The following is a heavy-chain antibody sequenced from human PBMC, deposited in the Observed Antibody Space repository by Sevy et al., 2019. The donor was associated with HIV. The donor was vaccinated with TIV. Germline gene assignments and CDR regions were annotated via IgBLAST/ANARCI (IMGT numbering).Heavy chain of an antibody. J-gene: IGHJ6*02. V-gene: IGHV3-53*01. Sequence: GGSLRLSCAASGFTVSSNYMSWVRQAPGKGLEWVSVIYSGGSTYYADSVKGRFTISRDYSKNTLYLQMNSLRAEDTAVYYCARAFGDGYYYYGMDVWGQGTTVTVSS. CDR2: IYSGGST. D-gene: IGHD3-10*01. CDR3: ARAFGDGYYYYGMDV. CDR1: GFTVSSNY.